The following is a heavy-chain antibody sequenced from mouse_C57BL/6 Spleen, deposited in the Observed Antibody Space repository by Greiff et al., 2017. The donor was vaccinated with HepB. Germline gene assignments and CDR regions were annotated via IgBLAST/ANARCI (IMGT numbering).Heavy chain of an antibody. CDR1: GFSLTSYG. CDR3: ARRGSNYGFAY. D-gene: IGHD2-5*01. V-gene: IGHV2-6*01. J-gene: IGHJ3*01. Sequence: VKLVESGPGLVAPSQSLSITCTVSGFSLTSYGVDWVRQSPGKGLEWLGVIWGVGSTNYNSALKSRLSISKDNSKSQVFLKMNSLQTDDTAMHYCARRGSNYGFAYWGQGTLVTVSA. CDR2: IWGVGST.